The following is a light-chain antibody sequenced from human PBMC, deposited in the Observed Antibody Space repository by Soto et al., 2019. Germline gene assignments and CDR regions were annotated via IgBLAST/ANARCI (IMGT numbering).Light chain of an antibody. CDR3: CSYADGNTLL. CDR2: EAY. Sequence: QSALTQPASVSGSPGQSITISCTGTNSDVGTYNLVSWYQQHPDKAPKLMIYEAYKRPSGVSTRFSGSKSGNTASLTISGFQAEDEADYYCCSYADGNTLLFGGGTKLTVL. CDR1: NSDVGTYNL. J-gene: IGLJ2*01. V-gene: IGLV2-23*01.